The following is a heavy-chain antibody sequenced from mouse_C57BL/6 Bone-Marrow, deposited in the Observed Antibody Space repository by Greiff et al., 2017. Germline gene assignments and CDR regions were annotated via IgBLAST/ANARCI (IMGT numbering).Heavy chain of an antibody. CDR2: IDPSDSYT. V-gene: IGHV1-69*01. Sequence: QVQLQQPGAELVMPGASVKLSCKASGYTFTSYWMHWVKLRPGQGLEWIGEIDPSDSYTNYNQKFKGKSTLTVDKSSSTAYMQLSSLTSEDSAVYYCAREARYFDVWGTGTTVTVSS. CDR3: AREARYFDV. J-gene: IGHJ1*03. CDR1: GYTFTSYW.